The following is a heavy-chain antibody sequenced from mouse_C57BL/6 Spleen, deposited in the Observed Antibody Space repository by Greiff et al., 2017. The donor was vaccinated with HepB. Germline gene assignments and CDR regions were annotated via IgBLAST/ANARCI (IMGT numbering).Heavy chain of an antibody. V-gene: IGHV1-72*01. CDR1: GYTFTSYW. Sequence: VQLQQPGAELVKPGASVKLSCKASGYTFTSYWMHWVKQRPGRGLEWIGRIDPNSGGTKYNEKFKSKATLTVDKPSSTAYMQLSGLTSEDSAVYYCASPVITTASYWYFDVWGTGTTVTVSS. CDR3: ASPVITTASYWYFDV. D-gene: IGHD1-1*01. J-gene: IGHJ1*03. CDR2: IDPNSGGT.